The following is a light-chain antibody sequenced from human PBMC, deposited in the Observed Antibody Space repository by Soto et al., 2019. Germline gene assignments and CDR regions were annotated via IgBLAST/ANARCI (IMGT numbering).Light chain of an antibody. CDR3: QHYNSFPIT. CDR1: QDIRYY. J-gene: IGKJ5*01. CDR2: DAS. V-gene: IGKV1-33*01. Sequence: IQMTQSPSSLPASFWDRVSITFQASQDIRYYLNWYQQKTGQAPKLLIYDASQLETGVPSRFSGSGSGTDFTFTINSLQPEDIGTYYCQHYNSFPITFGQGTRLEIK.